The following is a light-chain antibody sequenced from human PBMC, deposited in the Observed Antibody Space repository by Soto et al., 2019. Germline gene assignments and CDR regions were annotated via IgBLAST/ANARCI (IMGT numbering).Light chain of an antibody. CDR2: AAI. CDR3: QQGNSFPLT. V-gene: IGKV1-12*01. CDR1: QDIDSW. Sequence: DIQMTQSPSSVSASIGDRVTITCRASQDIDSWLAWFQQKPGEAPRLLIYAAISLHSGVPSRFSDAGSGTEFSLTISSLQPEDFATYFCQQGNSFPLTFGGGTKVEIK. J-gene: IGKJ4*01.